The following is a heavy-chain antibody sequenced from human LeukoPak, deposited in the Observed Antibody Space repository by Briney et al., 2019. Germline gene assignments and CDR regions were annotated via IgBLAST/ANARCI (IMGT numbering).Heavy chain of an antibody. Sequence: SETLSLTCAVYGGSFSGYYWSWIRQSPGKGLEWIGEINDSGTINYNPSLMSRVTISVDKSKNQFPLKLSSVTAADTAVYYCARRWNYGRNYYIDVWGKGATVSVSS. D-gene: IGHD1-7*01. V-gene: IGHV4-34*01. CDR1: GGSFSGYY. CDR2: INDSGTI. CDR3: ARRWNYGRNYYIDV. J-gene: IGHJ6*03.